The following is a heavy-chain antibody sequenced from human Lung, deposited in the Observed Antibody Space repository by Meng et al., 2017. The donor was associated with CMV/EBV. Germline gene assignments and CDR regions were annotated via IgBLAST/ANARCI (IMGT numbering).Heavy chain of an antibody. CDR2: INPNSGTT. Sequence: AXVXVSCKASGYTFTGYYTHWVRQAPGQGLEWMGWINPNSGTTNYAQKFQGRVTMTRDTSISTAYMELSRLRSDDTAVYYCARDPRLNGMDVWGQGTTVTVSS. D-gene: IGHD1-1*01. CDR3: ARDPRLNGMDV. J-gene: IGHJ6*02. CDR1: GYTFTGYY. V-gene: IGHV1-2*02.